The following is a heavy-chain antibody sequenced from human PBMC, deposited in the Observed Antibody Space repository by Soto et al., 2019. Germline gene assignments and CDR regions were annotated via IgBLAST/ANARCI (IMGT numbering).Heavy chain of an antibody. D-gene: IGHD6-13*01. J-gene: IGHJ5*02. V-gene: IGHV4-4*07. CDR1: GGSISEKY. CDR2: IFANGHT. CDR3: VASLAASGLNWLDP. Sequence: SETLSLTCIVSGGSISEKYWNWVRQPPGKGLEWIGLIFANGHTDYNPSLKSRVTMSVDASKNQFSLRLTSMTAADTAVYYCVASLAASGLNWLDPWGRETLVTVS.